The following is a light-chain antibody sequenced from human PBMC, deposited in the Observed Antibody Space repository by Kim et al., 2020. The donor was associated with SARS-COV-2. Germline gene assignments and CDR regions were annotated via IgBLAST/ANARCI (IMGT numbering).Light chain of an antibody. CDR1: SSDVGAYNH. CDR2: EVS. Sequence: QSALTQPPSASGSPGQSVTISCTGTSSDVGAYNHVSWYRQHPGKAPKLMIYEVSNRPSGVPDRFSGSKSGNTASLTVSGLQAEDEADYYCSSYSDSISYVFGTGTKVTV. V-gene: IGLV2-8*01. CDR3: SSYSDSISYV. J-gene: IGLJ1*01.